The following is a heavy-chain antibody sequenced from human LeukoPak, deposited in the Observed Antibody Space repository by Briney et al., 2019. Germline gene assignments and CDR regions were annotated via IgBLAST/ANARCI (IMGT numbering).Heavy chain of an antibody. D-gene: IGHD1-26*01. CDR3: AAVQMEPSSWYDYYYMDV. CDR1: GFTFSDYY. CDR2: ISSSGSAI. Sequence: SGGSLRLSCAASGFTFSDYYMTWIRQPPGKGLEWVSYISSSGSAIKYADSVKGRFSISRDNAKNSLYLQMNSLRAEDTAVYYCAAVQMEPSSWYDYYYMDVWGNGTTVTVSS. V-gene: IGHV3-11*01. J-gene: IGHJ6*03.